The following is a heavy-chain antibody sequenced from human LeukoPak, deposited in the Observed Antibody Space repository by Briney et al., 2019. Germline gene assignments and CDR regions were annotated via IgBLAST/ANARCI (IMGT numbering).Heavy chain of an antibody. J-gene: IGHJ5*02. V-gene: IGHV4-39*07. CDR3: AREVGATGFNWFDP. CDR1: GGSISSSSYY. D-gene: IGHD1-26*01. CDR2: IYHSGST. Sequence: PSETLSLTCTVSGGSISSSSYYWGWIRQPPGKGLEWIGYIYHSGSTYYNPSLKSRVTISVDRSKNQFSLKLSSVTAADTAVYYCAREVGATGFNWFDPWGQGTLVTVSS.